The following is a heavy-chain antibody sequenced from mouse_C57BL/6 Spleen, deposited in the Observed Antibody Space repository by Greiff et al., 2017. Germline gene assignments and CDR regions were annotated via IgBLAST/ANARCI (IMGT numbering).Heavy chain of an antibody. CDR3: ARGYWYFDV. CDR1: GFTFSSYA. J-gene: IGHJ1*03. Sequence: EVKLQESGGGLVKPGGSLKLSCAASGFTFSSYAMSWVRQTPEKRLEWVATISDGGSYTYYPDNVKGRFTISRDNAKNNLYLQMSHLKSEDTAMYYCARGYWYFDVWGTGTTVTVSS. V-gene: IGHV5-4*03. CDR2: ISDGGSYT.